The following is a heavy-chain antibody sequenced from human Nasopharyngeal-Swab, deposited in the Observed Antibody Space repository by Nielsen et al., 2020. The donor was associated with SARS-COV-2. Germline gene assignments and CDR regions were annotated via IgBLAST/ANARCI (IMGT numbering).Heavy chain of an antibody. D-gene: IGHD6-13*01. CDR1: GYTFTSYG. CDR3: ASSSSGYSSSWYYYYMDV. Sequence: ASVKVSCKASGYTFTSYGISWVRQAPGQGLGWMGWISAYNGNTNYAQKLQGRVTMTTDTSTSTAYMELRSLRSDDTAVYYCASSSSGYSSSWYYYYMDVWGKGTTVTVSS. J-gene: IGHJ6*03. CDR2: ISAYNGNT. V-gene: IGHV1-18*01.